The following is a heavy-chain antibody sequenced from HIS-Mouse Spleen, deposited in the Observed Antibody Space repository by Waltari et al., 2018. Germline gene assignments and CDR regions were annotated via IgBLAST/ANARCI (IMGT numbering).Heavy chain of an antibody. Sequence: QVQLQESGPGLVKPSQTLSLTCTVSGGSISSGDYYWSWIRQPPGKGLEWIGYIYYTGSTYTNPSLKGRVTISVDTSKNQFSLKLSSVTAADTAVYYCARAQIEYSSSWYDWYFDLWGRGTLVTVSS. D-gene: IGHD6-13*01. CDR2: IYYTGST. CDR1: GGSISSGDYY. V-gene: IGHV4-30-4*01. J-gene: IGHJ2*01. CDR3: ARAQIEYSSSWYDWYFDL.